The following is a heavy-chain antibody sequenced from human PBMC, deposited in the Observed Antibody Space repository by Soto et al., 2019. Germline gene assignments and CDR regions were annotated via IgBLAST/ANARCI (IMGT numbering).Heavy chain of an antibody. CDR1: GYTFTNYA. D-gene: IGHD2-15*01. CDR2: SSASTRNT. J-gene: IGHJ2*01. V-gene: IGHV1-18*01. CDR3: ARGYCSVGSCYACWHFDL. Sequence: QVQLVQSGAEVKKPGASVKVSCQASGYTFTNYAISWVRQAPGQGLEWMGWSSASTRNTDQAQNYQGRVNMTIDTSTNTANMAMRSLRSDDTGVYYCARGYCSVGSCYACWHFDLWGRGTLVTVSS.